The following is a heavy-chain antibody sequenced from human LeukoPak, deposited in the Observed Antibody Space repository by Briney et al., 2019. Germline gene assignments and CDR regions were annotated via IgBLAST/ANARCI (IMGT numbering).Heavy chain of an antibody. D-gene: IGHD2-2*01. CDR2: IRYDGSNK. V-gene: IGHV3-30*02. Sequence: QPGGSLRLSCATSGFTFSTYGMHWVRQAPGKGLEWVAFIRYDGSNKYYPDSVKGRFTISRDNSKNTLYLQMNSLRAEDTAVYYCAKDGKYCSGTICYREGYSYYYYMDVWGKGTTVTVSS. J-gene: IGHJ6*03. CDR3: AKDGKYCSGTICYREGYSYYYYMDV. CDR1: GFTFSTYG.